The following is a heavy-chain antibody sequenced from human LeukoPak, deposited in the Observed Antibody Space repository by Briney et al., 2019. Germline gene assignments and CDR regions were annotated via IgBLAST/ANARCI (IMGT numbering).Heavy chain of an antibody. V-gene: IGHV3-23*01. CDR1: GFTFTTYA. J-gene: IGHJ4*02. Sequence: GGSLRLSCAASGFTFTTYAMNWVRQAPGKGLEWVSGISASGGTTYYADSVKGRFTISRDNSKMTLYLQMNRLRGEDTALYYCAKGGGGHCSGGFCSNFDYWGQGAQVTVSA. D-gene: IGHD2-15*01. CDR2: ISASGGTT. CDR3: AKGGGGHCSGGFCSNFDY.